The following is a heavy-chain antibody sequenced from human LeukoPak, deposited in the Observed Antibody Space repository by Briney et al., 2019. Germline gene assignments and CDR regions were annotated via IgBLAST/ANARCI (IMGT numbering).Heavy chain of an antibody. Sequence: GGSLRLSCAASGFTFSSYVMSWVRQAPGKGLEWVSAITGLSGSGGSTYYADSVKGRFTISRDNSKNTLYLQMNSLRAEDTAVYYCARARSGGSCYLAAFDMWGRGTMVTVSS. J-gene: IGHJ3*02. V-gene: IGHV3-23*01. CDR1: GFTFSSYV. D-gene: IGHD2-15*01. CDR3: ARARSGGSCYLAAFDM. CDR2: ITGLSGSGGST.